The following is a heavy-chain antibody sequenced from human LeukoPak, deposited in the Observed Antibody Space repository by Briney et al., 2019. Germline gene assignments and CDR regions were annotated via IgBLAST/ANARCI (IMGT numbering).Heavy chain of an antibody. J-gene: IGHJ4*02. Sequence: SETLSLTCAVYGGSFSGYYWSWIRQPPGKGLEWIGEINHSGSTNYNPSLKSRVTISVDTSKNQFSLKLSSVTAADTAVYYCARGRGAIDYWGQGTLVTVSS. CDR1: GGSFSGYY. V-gene: IGHV4-34*01. CDR2: INHSGST. D-gene: IGHD1-26*01. CDR3: ARGRGAIDY.